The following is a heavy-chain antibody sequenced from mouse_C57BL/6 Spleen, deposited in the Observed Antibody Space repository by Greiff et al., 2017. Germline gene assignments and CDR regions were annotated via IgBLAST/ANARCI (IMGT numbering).Heavy chain of an antibody. V-gene: IGHV1-54*01. CDR1: GYAFTNYL. CDR2: INPGSGGT. J-gene: IGHJ1*03. CDR3: ARSYYSKGWYFDV. D-gene: IGHD2-5*01. Sequence: QVQLQQSGAELVRPGTSVKVSCKASGYAFTNYLIEWVKQRPGQGLEWIGVINPGSGGTNYNEKFKGKATLTADKSSSTAYMQLSSLTSEDSAIYYCARSYYSKGWYFDVWGTGTTVTVSS.